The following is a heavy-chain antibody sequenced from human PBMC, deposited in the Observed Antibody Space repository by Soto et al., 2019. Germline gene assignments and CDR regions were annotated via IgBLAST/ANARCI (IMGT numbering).Heavy chain of an antibody. CDR1: GGSVSGGSYY. CDR3: GRGSHYDHSMDV. V-gene: IGHV4-61*01. CDR2: IYYSGTT. J-gene: IGHJ6*02. Sequence: SETLSLTCNVSGGSVSGGSYYWSWIRQPPGKGLEWIGYIYYSGTTNYNPSLMSRVTISVDTSKNQFSLKLSSVTAADTAVYHCGRGSHYDHSMDVWGQGTTVTVSS.